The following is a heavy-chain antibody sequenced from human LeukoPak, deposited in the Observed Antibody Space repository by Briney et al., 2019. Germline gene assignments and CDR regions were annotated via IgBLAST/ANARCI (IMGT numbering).Heavy chain of an antibody. CDR2: FDPEDGET. J-gene: IGHJ3*02. CDR1: GYTFTGYY. CDR3: ATGPIVVVTHDAFDI. D-gene: IGHD3-22*01. V-gene: IGHV1-24*01. Sequence: ASVKVSCKASGYTFTGYYMHWVRQAPGKGLEWMGGFDPEDGETIYAQKFQGRVTMTEDTSTDTAYMELSSLRSEDTAVYYCATGPIVVVTHDAFDIWGQGTMVTVSS.